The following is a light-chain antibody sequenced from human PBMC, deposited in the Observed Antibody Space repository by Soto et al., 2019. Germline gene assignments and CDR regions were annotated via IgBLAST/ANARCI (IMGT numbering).Light chain of an antibody. CDR3: SSYSTGYTLI. CDR1: NSDVGDYNY. Sequence: QSVLTQPASVSGSPGQSITISCIGSNSDVGDYNYVSWYQHHPDKAPKLMIYDVTNRPSGIPSRFSGSKSGYTASLTISGLQPEDEADYYCSSYSTGYTLIFGGGTKLTVL. V-gene: IGLV2-14*03. CDR2: DVT. J-gene: IGLJ2*01.